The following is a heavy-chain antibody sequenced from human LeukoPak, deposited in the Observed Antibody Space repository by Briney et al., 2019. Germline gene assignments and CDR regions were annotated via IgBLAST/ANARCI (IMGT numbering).Heavy chain of an antibody. CDR3: ARVTGYYDSSGYPDY. J-gene: IGHJ4*02. V-gene: IGHV4-31*03. Sequence: SGTLSLTCTVSGGSISSGGYYWSWIRQHPGKGLEWIGYIYYSGSTYYNPSLKSRVTIPVDTSKNQFSLKLSSVTAADTAVYYCARVTGYYDSSGYPDYWGQGTLVTVSS. CDR2: IYYSGST. D-gene: IGHD3-22*01. CDR1: GGSISSGGYY.